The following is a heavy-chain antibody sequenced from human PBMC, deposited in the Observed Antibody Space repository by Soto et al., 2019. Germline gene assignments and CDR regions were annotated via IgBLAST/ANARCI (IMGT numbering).Heavy chain of an antibody. CDR2: ISSSGSTI. CDR1: GFTFSDYY. J-gene: IGHJ4*02. V-gene: IGHV3-11*01. D-gene: IGHD3-9*01. CDR3: ASIGYYDILTGYPVDY. Sequence: GGSLRLSCAASGFTFSDYYMSWIRQAPGKGLEWVSYISSSGSTIYYAASVKGRFTISRDNAKNSLYLQMNSLRAEDTAVYYCASIGYYDILTGYPVDYWGQGTLVTVSS.